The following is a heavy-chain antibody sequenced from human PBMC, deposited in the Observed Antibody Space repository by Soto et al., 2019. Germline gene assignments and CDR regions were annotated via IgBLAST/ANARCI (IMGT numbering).Heavy chain of an antibody. CDR1: GYTFTSYD. D-gene: IGHD2-2*01. J-gene: IGHJ6*02. Sequence: ASVKVSCKASGYTFTSYDINWVRQATGQGLEWMGWMNPNSGNTGYAQKFQGRVTMTRNTSISTAYMELSSLRSEDTAVYYCARGPKDGARGYQLLFWSRLVEPPYGMDVWG. CDR2: MNPNSGNT. CDR3: ARGPKDGARGYQLLFWSRLVEPPYGMDV. V-gene: IGHV1-8*01.